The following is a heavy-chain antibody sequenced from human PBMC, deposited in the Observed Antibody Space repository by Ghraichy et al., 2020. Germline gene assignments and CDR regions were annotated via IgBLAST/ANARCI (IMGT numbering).Heavy chain of an antibody. Sequence: GGSLRLSCSASGFTFSGFAMHWVRQAPGKGLEYVSAISSNGGNTYYADSVKGRFTISRDNSKNTLYLQMSSLRPEDTAVYYCVKDRIAVAATPGYCFDPWGQGTLVAVSS. CDR1: GFTFSGFA. J-gene: IGHJ5*02. D-gene: IGHD2-15*01. CDR3: VKDRIAVAATPGYCFDP. CDR2: ISSNGGNT. V-gene: IGHV3-64D*06.